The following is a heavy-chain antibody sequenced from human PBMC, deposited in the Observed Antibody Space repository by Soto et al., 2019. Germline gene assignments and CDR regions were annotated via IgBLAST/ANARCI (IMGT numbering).Heavy chain of an antibody. D-gene: IGHD2-2*01. J-gene: IGHJ4*02. CDR3: ARAGDDCSAANCYVIDY. CDR1: GYTFTRYA. Sequence: ASVKVSCKASGYTFTRYAMHWLRQSPGQRLEWMGWINSGKGNTKYSEKFQGRVTITSDTSASTAYMDLSSLRSEDTAMYYCARAGDDCSAANCYVIDYWGQGTLVTVSS. CDR2: INSGKGNT. V-gene: IGHV1-3*04.